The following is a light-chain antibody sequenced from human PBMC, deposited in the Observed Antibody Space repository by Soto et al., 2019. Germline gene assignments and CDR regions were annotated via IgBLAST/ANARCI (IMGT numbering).Light chain of an antibody. V-gene: IGKV3-20*01. CDR2: GTS. J-gene: IGKJ3*01. Sequence: PGTLSLSPGESATLSCRASQSVSGMSLAWYQQKPGQAPRLLIYGTSNRATGIPDRFSGSGSGTDFTLTIRRLEPEDFAMYFCQQYDNSPFTFGPGTKVDIK. CDR1: QSVSGMS. CDR3: QQYDNSPFT.